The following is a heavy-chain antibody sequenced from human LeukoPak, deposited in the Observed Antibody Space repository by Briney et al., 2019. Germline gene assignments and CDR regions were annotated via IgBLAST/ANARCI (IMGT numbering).Heavy chain of an antibody. CDR3: ARDPRDTGGAYDS. D-gene: IGHD2-8*02. Sequence: ASVKVSCTASGYTFTNYYIHWLRQAPGQGPEWMGYINPRNGATDYSQKFQGRLSMTRDTSISTAYMEVSSLRSDDTALYYCARDPRDTGGAYDSWGQGTLLTVSS. CDR1: GYTFTNYY. V-gene: IGHV1-2*02. CDR2: INPRNGAT. J-gene: IGHJ5*01.